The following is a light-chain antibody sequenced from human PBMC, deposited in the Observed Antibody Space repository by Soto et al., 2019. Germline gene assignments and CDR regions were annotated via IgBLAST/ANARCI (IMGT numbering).Light chain of an antibody. V-gene: IGKV3-15*01. Sequence: EIVMTQSPATLSGSPGERATLSCRASQSVSSNLAWYQQKPGQAPRLLIYGASTRATGVPARFSGSGSGTEFTLTISSLQSEDFVVYYCQQYNNWPPWTFGQGTKVEI. CDR3: QQYNNWPPWT. CDR1: QSVSSN. J-gene: IGKJ1*01. CDR2: GAS.